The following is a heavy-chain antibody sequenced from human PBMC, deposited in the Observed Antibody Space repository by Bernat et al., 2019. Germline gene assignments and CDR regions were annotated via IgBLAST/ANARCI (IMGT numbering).Heavy chain of an antibody. J-gene: IGHJ6*02. Sequence: QVQLVESGGGVVQPGRSLRLSCAASGFTFSSYGMHWVRQAPGKGLEWVAVISYDGSNKYYADSVKGRFTISRDNSKNTLYLQMNSLRAEDTAVYYCAKDGGYYGSGSPLYYYYYGMDVWGQGTTVTVSS. CDR2: ISYDGSNK. V-gene: IGHV3-30*18. D-gene: IGHD3-10*01. CDR1: GFTFSSYG. CDR3: AKDGGYYGSGSPLYYYYYGMDV.